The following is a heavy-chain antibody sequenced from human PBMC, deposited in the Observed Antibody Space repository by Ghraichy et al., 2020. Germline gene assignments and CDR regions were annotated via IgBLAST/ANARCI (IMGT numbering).Heavy chain of an antibody. J-gene: IGHJ6*02. V-gene: IGHV3-7*01. D-gene: IGHD5-18*01. Sequence: GESLTISCAASGFTFSSYWMTWVRQAAGKGLEWVANIKQDGSEKYYVDSVKGRFTISRDNAKNSLYLQMNSLRAEDTAVYYCAGYGFDYYYYYVMDVWGQGTTVTVSS. CDR1: GFTFSSYW. CDR3: AGYGFDYYYYYVMDV. CDR2: IKQDGSEK.